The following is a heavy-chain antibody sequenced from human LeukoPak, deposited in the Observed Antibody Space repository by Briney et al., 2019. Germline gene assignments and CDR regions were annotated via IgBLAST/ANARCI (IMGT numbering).Heavy chain of an antibody. CDR1: GGSISSYY. CDR2: IYYSGST. CDR3: AGSSWFLDY. J-gene: IGHJ4*02. D-gene: IGHD6-13*01. V-gene: IGHV4-59*01. Sequence: SETLPLTCTVSGGSISSYYWSWIRQPPGKGLEWIGYIYYSGSTNYNPSLKSRVTISVDTSKNQFSLKLSSVTAADTAVYYCAGSSWFLDYWGQGTLVTVSS.